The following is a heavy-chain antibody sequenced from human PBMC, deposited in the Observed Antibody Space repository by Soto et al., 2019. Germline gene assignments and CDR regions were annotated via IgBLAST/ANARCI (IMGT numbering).Heavy chain of an antibody. CDR1: GGSISSYY. J-gene: IGHJ3*02. CDR2: IYYSGST. CDR3: ARDGIYDSSGYYAPPPAFDI. D-gene: IGHD3-22*01. Sequence: QVQLQESGPGLVKPSETLSLTCTVSGGSISSYYWSWIRQPPGKGLEWIGYIYYSGSTNYNPSRKGRVTISVVTSKNQFSLKLSSLTAADTAVYYCARDGIYDSSGYYAPPPAFDIWGQGTMVTVSS. V-gene: IGHV4-59*01.